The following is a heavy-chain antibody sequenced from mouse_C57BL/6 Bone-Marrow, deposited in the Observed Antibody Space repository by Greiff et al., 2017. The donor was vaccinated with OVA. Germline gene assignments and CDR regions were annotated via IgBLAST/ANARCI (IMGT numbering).Heavy chain of an antibody. CDR2: IDPETGGT. CDR1: GYTFTDYE. Sequence: VQVVESGAELVRPGASVTLSCKASGYTFTDYEMHWVKQTPVHGLEWIGAIDPETGGTAYNQKFKGKAILTADKSSSTAYMELRSLTSEDSAVYYCTRNFITTVVHYAMDYWGQGTSVTVSS. CDR3: TRNFITTVVHYAMDY. V-gene: IGHV1-15*01. J-gene: IGHJ4*01. D-gene: IGHD1-1*01.